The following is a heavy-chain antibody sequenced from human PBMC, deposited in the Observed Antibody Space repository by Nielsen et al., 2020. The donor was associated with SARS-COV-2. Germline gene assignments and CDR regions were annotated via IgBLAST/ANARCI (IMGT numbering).Heavy chain of an antibody. CDR2: INSDGSST. D-gene: IGHD6-19*01. V-gene: IGHV3-74*01. Sequence: GGSLRLSCAASGFTFSSYWMHWVRQAPGKGLVWVSRINSDGSSTSYADSVKGRFTISRDNAKNTLYLQMSSLRAEDTAVYYCARERTVAGTSDYYYYYMDVWGKGTTVTVSS. CDR1: GFTFSSYW. J-gene: IGHJ6*03. CDR3: ARERTVAGTSDYYYYYMDV.